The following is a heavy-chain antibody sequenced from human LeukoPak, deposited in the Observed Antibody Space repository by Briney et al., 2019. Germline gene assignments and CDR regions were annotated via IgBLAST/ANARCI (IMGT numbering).Heavy chain of an antibody. CDR1: GVSISSYY. CDR3: ARHPGAVVGASFYYGMDV. CDR2: IYYSGST. V-gene: IGHV4-59*08. J-gene: IGHJ6*02. D-gene: IGHD2-15*01. Sequence: SETLSLTCAVSGVSISSYYWSWIRQPPGKGLEWIGYIYYSGSTNYNPSLKSRVTISVDTSKNQSSLMPSSVTAADTAVYYCARHPGAVVGASFYYGMDVWGQGTTVTVSS.